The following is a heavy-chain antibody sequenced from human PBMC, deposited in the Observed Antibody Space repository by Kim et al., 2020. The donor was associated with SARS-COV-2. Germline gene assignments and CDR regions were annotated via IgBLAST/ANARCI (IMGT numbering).Heavy chain of an antibody. Sequence: SETLSLTCAVYGGSFSGYYWSWIRQPPGKGLEWIGEINHSGSTNYNPSLKSRVTISVDTSKNQFSLKLSSVTAPDTAVYYCAGPPNSYGSYYGMDLWGQG. D-gene: IGHD3-10*01. CDR3: AGPPNSYGSYYGMDL. V-gene: IGHV4-34*01. CDR2: INHSGST. CDR1: GGSFSGYY. J-gene: IGHJ6*02.